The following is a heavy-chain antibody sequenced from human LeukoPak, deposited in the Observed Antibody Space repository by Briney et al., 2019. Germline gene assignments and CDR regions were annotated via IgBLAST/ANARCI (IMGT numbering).Heavy chain of an antibody. CDR1: GGSFSGYY. Sequence: SETLSLTCAVYGGSFSGYYWSWIRQPPGKGLEWIGEINHSGSTNYNPSLKSRVTKSVDTSKNQFSLKLSSVTAADTAVYYCASRITMVRGTMRDYWGQGTLVTVSS. CDR3: ASRITMVRGTMRDY. J-gene: IGHJ4*02. CDR2: INHSGST. D-gene: IGHD3-10*01. V-gene: IGHV4-34*01.